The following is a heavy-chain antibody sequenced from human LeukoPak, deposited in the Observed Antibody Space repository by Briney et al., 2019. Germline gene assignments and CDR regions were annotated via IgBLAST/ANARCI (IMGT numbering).Heavy chain of an antibody. V-gene: IGHV4-34*01. CDR1: GGSFSGYY. D-gene: IGHD3-16*01. CDR3: ARVLRDDYASGYYYYYYMDV. Sequence: SETLSLTCAVYGGSFSGYYWSWIRQPPGKGLEWIGEINHSGSTNYNPSLKSRVTISVDTSKNQFSLKLSSVTAADTAVYYCARVLRDDYASGYYYYYYMDVWGKGTTVTVSS. J-gene: IGHJ6*03. CDR2: INHSGST.